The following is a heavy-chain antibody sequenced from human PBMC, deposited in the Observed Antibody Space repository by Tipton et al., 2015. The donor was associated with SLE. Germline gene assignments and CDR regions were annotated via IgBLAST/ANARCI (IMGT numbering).Heavy chain of an antibody. D-gene: IGHD3-9*01. CDR3: ARGMVRDSDWPQLDY. CDR1: GGSFSTYY. Sequence: TLSLTCTVSGGSFSTYYWSWLRQPPGKGLEWVGYIYYSGSTYYNPSLKSRVTISIDTSKIQFSLKLRSVTAADTAVYYCARGMVRDSDWPQLDYWGQGTLVTVSS. CDR2: IYYSGST. J-gene: IGHJ4*02. V-gene: IGHV4-59*12.